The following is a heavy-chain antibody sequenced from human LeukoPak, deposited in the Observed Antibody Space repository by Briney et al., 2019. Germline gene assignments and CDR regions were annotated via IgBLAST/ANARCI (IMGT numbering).Heavy chain of an antibody. V-gene: IGHV3-21*01. CDR2: ITSSSSYI. Sequence: PGGSLRLSCAASGFTFSSYSMTWVRQAPGKGLEWVSSITSSSSYIYYADSVQGRFTISRDNAKNSMYLQMNSLRAEDTAVYYCARVGGQWLVPGWSFFDYWGQGTLVTVSS. D-gene: IGHD6-19*01. CDR1: GFTFSSYS. CDR3: ARVGGQWLVPGWSFFDY. J-gene: IGHJ4*02.